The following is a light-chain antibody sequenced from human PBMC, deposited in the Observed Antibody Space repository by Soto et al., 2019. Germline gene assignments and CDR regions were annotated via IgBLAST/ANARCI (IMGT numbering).Light chain of an antibody. Sequence: DIQMTQSPSTLSASIGDRVTITCRASQSISNWLAWYQQKPGKAPKLLIYKASSLESGVPSRFSGSGSGTEFTLTISSLQPDDFATDYCQQYNSYPATFGQGTKVEIK. J-gene: IGKJ1*01. CDR1: QSISNW. CDR3: QQYNSYPAT. V-gene: IGKV1-5*03. CDR2: KAS.